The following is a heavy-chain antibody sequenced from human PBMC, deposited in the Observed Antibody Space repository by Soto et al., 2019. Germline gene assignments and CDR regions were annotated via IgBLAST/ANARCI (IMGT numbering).Heavy chain of an antibody. CDR2: IKSKTDGGTT. CDR1: GFTSLSYAMHW. D-gene: IGHD1-7*01. J-gene: IGHJ4*02. CDR3: NTDISLELPPY. V-gene: IGHV3-15*01. Sequence: GGSLRLSCSASGFTSLSYAMHWMSWVRQAPGKGLEWVGRIKSKTDGGTTDYAAPVKGRFTISRDDSKNTLYLQMNSLKTEDTAVYYCNTDISLELPPYWGQGTLVNISS.